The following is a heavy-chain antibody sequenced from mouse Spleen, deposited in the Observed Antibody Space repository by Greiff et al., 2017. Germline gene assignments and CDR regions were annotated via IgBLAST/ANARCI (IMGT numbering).Heavy chain of an antibody. Sequence: QVQLKQPGAELVRPGSSVKLSCKASGYTFTSYWMHWVKQRPIQGLEWIGNIDPSDSETHYNQKFKDKATLTVDKSSSTAYMQLSSLTSEDSAVYYCARCTGTGYAMDYWGQGTSVTVSS. D-gene: IGHD4-1*01. V-gene: IGHV1-52*01. CDR3: ARCTGTGYAMDY. J-gene: IGHJ4*01. CDR1: GYTFTSYW. CDR2: IDPSDSET.